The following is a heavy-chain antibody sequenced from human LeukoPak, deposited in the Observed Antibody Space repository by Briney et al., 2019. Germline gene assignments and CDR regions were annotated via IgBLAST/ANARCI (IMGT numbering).Heavy chain of an antibody. J-gene: IGHJ4*02. Sequence: GESLKISCQGSGSSFTSYWIGWVRQLPGKGLEWMGIIYPGDSDTRYSPSFQGQVTISADKSISTAYLQWSSLKASDTAMYYCARLPRYCSSTSCYSPFDYWGQGTLVTVSS. D-gene: IGHD2-2*01. CDR3: ARLPRYCSSTSCYSPFDY. CDR1: GSSFTSYW. V-gene: IGHV5-51*01. CDR2: IYPGDSDT.